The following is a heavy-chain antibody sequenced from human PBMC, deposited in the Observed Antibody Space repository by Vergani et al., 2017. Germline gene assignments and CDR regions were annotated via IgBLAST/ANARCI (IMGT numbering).Heavy chain of an antibody. CDR1: GFTFSHYS. D-gene: IGHD2-15*01. Sequence: VQMVESGGGLVKPGGSLRLSCVASGFTFSHYSMNWVRQAPGKGLEWIGSISHSGYTFYSPSLKSRVSMSVDTSKNQFSLRVNSVTAADTAVYYCVRDPWESGGPYSGCWGRGTLVSVSS. CDR2: ISHSGYT. J-gene: IGHJ4*02. V-gene: IGHV4-38-2*02. CDR3: VRDPWESGGPYSGC.